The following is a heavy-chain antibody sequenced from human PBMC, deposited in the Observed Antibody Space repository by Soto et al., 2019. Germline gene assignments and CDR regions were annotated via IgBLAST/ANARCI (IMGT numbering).Heavy chain of an antibody. CDR2: ISYDGSNK. Sequence: QVQLVESGGGVVQPGRSLRLSCAASGFTFSSYGMHWVRQAPGKGLEWVAVISYDGSNKYYADSMKGRFTISRDNSKNTMYLQRNSRSDEDTAVYYYAKVEQEDCSGGSCQTTSDVFDIWCQGTMVTVSS. D-gene: IGHD2-15*01. J-gene: IGHJ3*02. V-gene: IGHV3-30*18. CDR1: GFTFSSYG. CDR3: AKVEQEDCSGGSCQTTSDVFDI.